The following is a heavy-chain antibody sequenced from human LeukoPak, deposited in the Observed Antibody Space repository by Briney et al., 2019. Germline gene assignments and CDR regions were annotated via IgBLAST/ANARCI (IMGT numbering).Heavy chain of an antibody. D-gene: IGHD3-22*01. CDR2: ISRSSGFI. V-gene: IGHV3-21*01. Sequence: GGSLRLSCAASGFTFSSYAMSWVRQAPGKGLEWVSSISRSSGFIFYADSVKGRFTISRDNAKNSLFLQMNSLRAEDTAVYYCARDRSDYYDSNGHYYYFDYWGQGTLVTVSS. CDR3: ARDRSDYYDSNGHYYYFDY. CDR1: GFTFSSYA. J-gene: IGHJ4*02.